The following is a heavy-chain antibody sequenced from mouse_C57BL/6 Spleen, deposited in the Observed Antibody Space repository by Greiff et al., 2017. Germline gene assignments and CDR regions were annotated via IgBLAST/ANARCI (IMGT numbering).Heavy chain of an antibody. CDR3: ARAPITTDAY. Sequence: VQLQQSGPELVKPGASVKISCKASGYTFTDYYMNWVKQSHGKSLEWIGDINPNNGGTSYNQKFKGKATLTVDKSSSTAYMELRSLTSEDSAVYYCARAPITTDAYWGQGTLVTVSA. CDR1: GYTFTDYY. V-gene: IGHV1-26*01. J-gene: IGHJ3*01. D-gene: IGHD1-1*01. CDR2: INPNNGGT.